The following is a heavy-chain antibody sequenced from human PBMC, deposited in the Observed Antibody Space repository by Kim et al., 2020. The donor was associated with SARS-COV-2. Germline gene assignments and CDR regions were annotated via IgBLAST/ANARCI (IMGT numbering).Heavy chain of an antibody. CDR1: GGSFVDYY. D-gene: IGHD2-15*01. CDR2: INHLRSD. V-gene: IGHV4-34*01. J-gene: IGHJ5*02. Sequence: SETLSLTCNVSGGSFVDYYWTWIRQTPGKGLEWIGEINHLRSDNYNPSLQSRVSISVDTSKRQFSLKMISMTAADTAVYYCAGRACNRGQCYIEAWDQGTLVTVSS. CDR3: AGRACNRGQCYIEA.